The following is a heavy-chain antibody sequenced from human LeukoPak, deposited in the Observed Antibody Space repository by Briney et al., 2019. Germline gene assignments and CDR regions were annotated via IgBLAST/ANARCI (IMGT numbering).Heavy chain of an antibody. CDR3: ARPPSIAARLYWYFDL. CDR1: GGSISSSSYY. J-gene: IGHJ2*01. Sequence: SQTLSLTCTVSGGSISSSSYYWGWIRQPPGKGLEWIGSIYYSGSTYYNPSLKSRVTISVDTSKNQFSLKLSSVTAADTAVYYCARPPSIAARLYWYFDLWGRGTLVTVSS. CDR2: IYYSGST. D-gene: IGHD6-6*01. V-gene: IGHV4-39*01.